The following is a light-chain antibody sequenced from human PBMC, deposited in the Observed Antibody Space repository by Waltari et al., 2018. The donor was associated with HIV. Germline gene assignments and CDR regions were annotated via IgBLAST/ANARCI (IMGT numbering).Light chain of an antibody. CDR2: DAS. CDR3: QQYVSSPWT. V-gene: IGKV3-20*01. CDR1: QSLSNSY. Sequence: EVVLTQSPGTLSLSPGERATLSCRASQSLSNSYLAWYQQKPGQAPRLLIYDASSRATGIPDKFSGSGSGTDFTLTISKLEPEDFAVYYWQQYVSSPWTFGQGTKVEIK. J-gene: IGKJ1*01.